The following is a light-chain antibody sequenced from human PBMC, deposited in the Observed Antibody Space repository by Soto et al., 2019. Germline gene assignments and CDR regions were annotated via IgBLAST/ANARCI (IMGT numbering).Light chain of an antibody. CDR1: QSISSW. J-gene: IGKJ4*01. Sequence: EIQMTQSPSTLSASVGDRVNITCRASQSISSWLAWYQQKPGKAPKLLIYKASSLESGVPSTFSGSGSGTEFTLTISSLRPDDFANYYCQQYNTYPTFGGGTKVEIK. CDR3: QQYNTYPT. CDR2: KAS. V-gene: IGKV1-5*03.